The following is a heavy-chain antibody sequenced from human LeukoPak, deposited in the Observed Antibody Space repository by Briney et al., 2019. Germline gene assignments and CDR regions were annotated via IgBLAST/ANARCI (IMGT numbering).Heavy chain of an antibody. V-gene: IGHV4-4*07. Sequence: SETLSLTCTVSGGSISSYYWSWIRQPAGKGLEWIGRIYTSGSTNYNPSLKSRVTMSVDTSKNQFSLKLSSVTAADTAVYYCARDRVWSCYNDAFDIWGQGTMVTVSS. J-gene: IGHJ3*02. CDR2: IYTSGST. D-gene: IGHD3-3*01. CDR1: GGSISSYY. CDR3: ARDRVWSCYNDAFDI.